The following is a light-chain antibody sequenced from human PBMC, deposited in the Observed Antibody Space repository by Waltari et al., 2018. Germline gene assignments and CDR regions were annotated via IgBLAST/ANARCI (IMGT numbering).Light chain of an antibody. CDR3: LQRTNWPPT. Sequence: EVVMTQSPATLSLSPGDRATLSCRASQSVRNSLSWYQQKPGQAPRLLIYNAITRATGIPARFSGSGSGTDFTLTIGSLEPEDAAVYFCLQRTNWPPTFGGGTTVEIK. V-gene: IGKV3-11*01. J-gene: IGKJ4*01. CDR2: NAI. CDR1: QSVRNS.